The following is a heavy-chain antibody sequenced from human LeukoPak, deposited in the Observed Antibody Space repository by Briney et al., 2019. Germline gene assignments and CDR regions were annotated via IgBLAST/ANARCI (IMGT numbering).Heavy chain of an antibody. V-gene: IGHV3-21*01. J-gene: IGHJ4*02. Sequence: GGSLRLSCAASGFTFSNYNMNWVRHAPGKGLEWVSSITSSSSYIYYADSVKGRFTISRDNAKNSLYLQMNSLRAEDTAVYYCATAGFRDSWIQAIDYWGQGTLVTVSS. CDR1: GFTFSNYN. D-gene: IGHD5-18*01. CDR2: ITSSSSYI. CDR3: ATAGFRDSWIQAIDY.